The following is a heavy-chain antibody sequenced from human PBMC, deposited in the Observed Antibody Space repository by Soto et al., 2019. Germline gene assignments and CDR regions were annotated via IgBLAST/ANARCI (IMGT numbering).Heavy chain of an antibody. Sequence: SETLSLTCTVSGASITSSSYYWGWVRQPPGEGLEWIGTIYYSGSTNYNPSLKSRVTISVDTSKNQFSLKPSSVTAADTAVYYCARDSITGTYDYWGQGTLVTVSS. V-gene: IGHV4-39*07. CDR1: GASITSSSYY. J-gene: IGHJ4*02. CDR3: ARDSITGTYDY. CDR2: IYYSGST. D-gene: IGHD1-20*01.